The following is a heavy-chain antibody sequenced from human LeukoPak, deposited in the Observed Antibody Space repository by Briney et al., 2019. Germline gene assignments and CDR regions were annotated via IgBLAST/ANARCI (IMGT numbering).Heavy chain of an antibody. D-gene: IGHD3-22*01. CDR3: ARIYDSSGYSEPHYFDY. Sequence: GGSLRLSCAASGFTVSSNYMSWVRQAPGKGLEWVSVIYSGGSTYYSDSVKGRFTFSRDNSKNTLYLQMNSLRAEDTAVYYCARIYDSSGYSEPHYFDYWGQGTLVTVSS. CDR1: GFTVSSNY. CDR2: IYSGGST. V-gene: IGHV3-66*01. J-gene: IGHJ4*02.